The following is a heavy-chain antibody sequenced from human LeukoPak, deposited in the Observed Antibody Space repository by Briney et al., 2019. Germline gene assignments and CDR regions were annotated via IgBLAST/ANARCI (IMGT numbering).Heavy chain of an antibody. Sequence: ASVTVSCKASGYTFTGYYMHWVRQAPGQGLEWMGWINPNSGGTNYAQKFQGRVTMTRDTSISTAYMELSRLRSDDTAVYYCARMRSSRRWFDPWGQGTLVTVSS. J-gene: IGHJ5*02. D-gene: IGHD6-6*01. CDR2: INPNSGGT. CDR3: ARMRSSRRWFDP. CDR1: GYTFTGYY. V-gene: IGHV1-2*02.